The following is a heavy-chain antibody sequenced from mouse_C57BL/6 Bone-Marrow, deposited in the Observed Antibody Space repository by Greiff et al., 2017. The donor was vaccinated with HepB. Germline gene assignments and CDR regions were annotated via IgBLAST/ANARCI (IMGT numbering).Heavy chain of an antibody. CDR1: GYTFTSYW. CDR2: IDPSDSYT. CDR3: ATLRAMDY. V-gene: IGHV1-59*01. Sequence: QVQLQHPGAELVRPGTSVKLSCKASGYTFTSYWMHWVKPRPGQGLEWIGVIDPSDSYTNYNQKFKGKATLTVDTSSSTAYMQLSSLTSEDSAVYYCATLRAMDYWGQGTSVTVSS. J-gene: IGHJ4*01.